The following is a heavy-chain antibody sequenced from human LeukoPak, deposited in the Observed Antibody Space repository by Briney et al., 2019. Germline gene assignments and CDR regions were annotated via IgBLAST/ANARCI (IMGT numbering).Heavy chain of an antibody. J-gene: IGHJ3*02. CDR2: IIPIFGTA. Sequence: ASVKVSCTPSGGTFTSYAISWVRQAPGQGLEWMGRIIPIFGTANYAQKFQGRVTITADKSTSTAYMELSSPRSEDTAVYYCAQGRIAVADHAFDIWGQGTMVTVSS. D-gene: IGHD6-19*01. V-gene: IGHV1-69*06. CDR1: GGTFTSYA. CDR3: AQGRIAVADHAFDI.